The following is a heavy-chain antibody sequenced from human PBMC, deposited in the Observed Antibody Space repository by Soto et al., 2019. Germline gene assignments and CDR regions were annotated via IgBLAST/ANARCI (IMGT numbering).Heavy chain of an antibody. J-gene: IGHJ3*02. Sequence: GGSLRLSCAASGFTFSSYAMSWVRQAPGKGLEWVSAISGSGGSTYYADSVKGRFTISRDNSKNTLYLQMNSLRAEDTAVYYCAKDQIVALRFLEWVPLLNAFDIRGQGTMVTVSS. CDR1: GFTFSSYA. CDR3: AKDQIVALRFLEWVPLLNAFDI. V-gene: IGHV3-23*01. CDR2: ISGSGGST. D-gene: IGHD3-3*01.